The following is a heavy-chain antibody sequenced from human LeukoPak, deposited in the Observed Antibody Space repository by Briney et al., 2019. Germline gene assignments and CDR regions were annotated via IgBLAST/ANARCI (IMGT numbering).Heavy chain of an antibody. D-gene: IGHD6-19*01. Sequence: SETLSLTCAVYGASFSGYYWSWIRQPPGKGLEWIGEINHSGSTNYNPSLKSRVTISVDTSKNQFSLKLSSVTAADTAVYYSARSSYSSGWQSKSAEYFQHWGQGTLVTVSS. V-gene: IGHV4-34*01. CDR3: ARSSYSSGWQSKSAEYFQH. J-gene: IGHJ1*01. CDR2: INHSGST. CDR1: GASFSGYY.